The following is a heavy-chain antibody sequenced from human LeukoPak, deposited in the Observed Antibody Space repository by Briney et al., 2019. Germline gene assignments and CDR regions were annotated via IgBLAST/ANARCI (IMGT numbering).Heavy chain of an antibody. Sequence: SETLSPTSAVCGGSFSGYYWSWLRQPPGKGLEWIGEINHSGSTNYNPSLKSRVNISVDTSKSQFSLKLSSVTAADTAVYYCARGHSGIPIDYWGQGTLVTVSS. V-gene: IGHV4-34*01. CDR3: ARGHSGIPIDY. J-gene: IGHJ4*02. D-gene: IGHD3-10*01. CDR1: GGSFSGYY. CDR2: INHSGST.